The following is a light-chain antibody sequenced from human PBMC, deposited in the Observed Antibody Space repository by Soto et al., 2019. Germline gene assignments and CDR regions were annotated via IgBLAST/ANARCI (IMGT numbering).Light chain of an antibody. CDR1: QSVSSN. J-gene: IGKJ2*01. CDR2: GAS. CDR3: QQYNNWPPT. Sequence: EIVMTQSPATLSVSPGERATLSCRASQSVSSNLVWYQQKRGQAPRLLIYGASTRATGIPARFSGSGSGTEFTLTISSLQSEDSAVYYCQQYNNWPPTFGQGTKLEIK. V-gene: IGKV3-15*01.